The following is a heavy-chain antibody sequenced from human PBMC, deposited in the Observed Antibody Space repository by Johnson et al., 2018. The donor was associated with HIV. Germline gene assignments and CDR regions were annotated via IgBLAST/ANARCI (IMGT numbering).Heavy chain of an antibody. CDR3: ARDFYAVVATPFIGSAFDI. Sequence: VQLVESGGGVARPGGSLRLSCEASGFSFDEYDMSWVRQAPGKGLEWVSGINWNGATPGSADSVKGRFTISRDNAKNFLYLQMNSLRAEDTALYYCARDFYAVVATPFIGSAFDIWGQGTMVTVSS. CDR1: GFSFDEYD. V-gene: IGHV3-20*04. J-gene: IGHJ3*02. CDR2: INWNGATP. D-gene: IGHD5-12*01.